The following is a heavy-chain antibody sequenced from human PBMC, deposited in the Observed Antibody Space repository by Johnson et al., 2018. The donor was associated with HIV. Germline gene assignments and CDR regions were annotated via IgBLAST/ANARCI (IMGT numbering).Heavy chain of an antibody. D-gene: IGHD3-10*01. CDR1: GFTFSDYY. CDR3: YCTDHFGAGSESKGTFDA. CDR2: IQSKSDGGAS. J-gene: IGHJ3*01. Sequence: VQLVESGGGLVKPGGSLRLSCAASGFTFSDYYMSWLRQAPGKGLEWVGRIQSKSDGGASDYSAPVKGRFSIPRDDSKKTLVLELNSLKTEDTAVYSCYCTDHFGAGSESKGTFDAWGQGTMVTVSS. V-gene: IGHV3-15*01.